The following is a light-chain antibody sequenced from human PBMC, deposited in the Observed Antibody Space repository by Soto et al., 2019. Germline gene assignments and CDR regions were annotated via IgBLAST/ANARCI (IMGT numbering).Light chain of an antibody. Sequence: DIVMTQSPLSLPVTPGEPASISCRSSQSLLHSNGYNYLDWYLQKPGQSPQLLIYLGSNRASGVPDRFSVSGSGTDFTLKISRVEAEDVGVYYCMQDLQTPLTFGGGNKVEIK. CDR2: LGS. CDR3: MQDLQTPLT. CDR1: QSLLHSNGYNY. J-gene: IGKJ4*01. V-gene: IGKV2-28*01.